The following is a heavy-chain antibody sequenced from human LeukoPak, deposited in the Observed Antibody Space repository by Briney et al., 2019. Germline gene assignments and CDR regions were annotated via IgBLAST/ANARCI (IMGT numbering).Heavy chain of an antibody. V-gene: IGHV1-24*01. Sequence: GASVKVSCKVSGYTLTELSMHWVRQAPGKGLEWMGGFDPEDGETIYAQKFQGRVTMTRNTSISTAYMELSSLRSEDTAVYYCARDPGGYSYGYTYWGQGTLVTVSS. D-gene: IGHD5-18*01. CDR1: GYTLTELS. CDR2: FDPEDGET. CDR3: ARDPGGYSYGYTY. J-gene: IGHJ4*02.